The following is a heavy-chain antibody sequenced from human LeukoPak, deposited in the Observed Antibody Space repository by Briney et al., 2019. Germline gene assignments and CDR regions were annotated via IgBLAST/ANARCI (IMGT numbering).Heavy chain of an antibody. J-gene: IGHJ3*02. CDR3: AKGSSRPPNAFDI. Sequence: GGSLRLSCAASGFTFSGHWMSWVRQAPGEGLGWVDSIRQDGSEKHYVDSVEGRFTISRDNAKNSLHLQMNSLRAEDTAVYYCAKGSSRPPNAFDIWGQGTLVTVSS. D-gene: IGHD6-6*01. V-gene: IGHV3-7*01. CDR1: GFTFSGHW. CDR2: IRQDGSEK.